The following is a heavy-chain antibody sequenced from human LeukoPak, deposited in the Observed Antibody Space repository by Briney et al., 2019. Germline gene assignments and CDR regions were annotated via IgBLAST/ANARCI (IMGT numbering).Heavy chain of an antibody. CDR3: AKVYSSSSRDAFDV. J-gene: IGHJ3*01. Sequence: SETLSLTCAVYGESFSGYYWSWVRQSPGKGLEWIGEINPSGRTNYNSSLKSRVTISVDTSKSQFSLRLSSVTAADTAVYYCAKVYSSSSRDAFDVWGQGTMVTVSS. V-gene: IGHV4-34*01. D-gene: IGHD6-6*01. CDR2: INPSGRT. CDR1: GESFSGYY.